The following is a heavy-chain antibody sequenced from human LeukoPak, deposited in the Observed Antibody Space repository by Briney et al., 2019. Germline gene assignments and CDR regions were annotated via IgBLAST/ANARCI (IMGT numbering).Heavy chain of an antibody. CDR3: AREGDYYGSGSYYSYYYGMDV. CDR1: GGTFSSYA. D-gene: IGHD3-10*01. CDR2: IIPIFGTA. Sequence: ASVKVSCKASGGTFSSYAISWVRQAPGQGLEWMGGIIPIFGTANYAQKFQGRVTITADESTSTAYMELSSLRSEDTAVYYCAREGDYYGSGSYYSYYYGMDVWGQGTTVTVSS. J-gene: IGHJ6*02. V-gene: IGHV1-69*13.